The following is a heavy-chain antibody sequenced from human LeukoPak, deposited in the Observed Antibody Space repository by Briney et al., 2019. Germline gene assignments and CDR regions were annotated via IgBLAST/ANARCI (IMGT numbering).Heavy chain of an antibody. D-gene: IGHD6-13*01. J-gene: IGHJ4*02. CDR3: ARSFSSSWYQFDY. V-gene: IGHV1-2*02. CDR2: INPNSGGT. CDR1: GYTFTGYY. Sequence: ASVKVSCKASGYTFTGYYIHWVRQAPGQGLAWMGWINPNSGGTNYAQKFQGRVAMTRDTSISTAYMELSRLRSDDTAVYYCARSFSSSWYQFDYWGQGTLVTVSS.